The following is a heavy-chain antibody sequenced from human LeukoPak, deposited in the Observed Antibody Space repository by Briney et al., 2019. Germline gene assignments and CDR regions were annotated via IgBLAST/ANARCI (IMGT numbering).Heavy chain of an antibody. J-gene: IGHJ3*02. CDR2: IKQDGSEK. V-gene: IGHV3-7*05. CDR1: GFPYSSYC. Sequence: GGSLSLPCEASGFPYSSYCMTWAREAPGKGLEWVADIKQDGSEKRYVDSVEGRFTISRDNAKNSLYLQMNSLRVEDTAVYYCARDCWGTPNGVDGFDTWGQGTMVTVSS. D-gene: IGHD7-27*01. CDR3: ARDCWGTPNGVDGFDT.